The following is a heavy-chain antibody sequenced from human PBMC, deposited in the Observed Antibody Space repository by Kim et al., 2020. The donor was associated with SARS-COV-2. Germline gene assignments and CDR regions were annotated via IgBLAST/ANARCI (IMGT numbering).Heavy chain of an antibody. D-gene: IGHD3-16*02. Sequence: SETLSLTCTVSGGSISSSSYYWGWIRQPPGKGLEWIGSIYYSGSTYYNPSLKSRVTISVDTSKNQFSLKLSSVTAADTAVYYCARFGGMITFGGVILHWGQGTLVTVSS. J-gene: IGHJ4*02. V-gene: IGHV4-39*07. CDR1: GGSISSSSYY. CDR2: IYYSGST. CDR3: ARFGGMITFGGVILH.